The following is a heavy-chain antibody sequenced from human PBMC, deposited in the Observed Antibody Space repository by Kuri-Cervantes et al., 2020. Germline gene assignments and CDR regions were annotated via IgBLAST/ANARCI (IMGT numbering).Heavy chain of an antibody. Sequence: LSLTCAASGFTFDDYAMHWVRQAPGKGLEWVSLIGWDGATTYYADSLKGRFTISRDNTKNSLYLQMNSLRTGDTALYYCAKGRPTMITYGSIDYWGQGTLVTVSS. V-gene: IGHV3-43D*03. D-gene: IGHD3-16*01. CDR3: AKGRPTMITYGSIDY. J-gene: IGHJ4*02. CDR1: GFTFDDYA. CDR2: IGWDGATT.